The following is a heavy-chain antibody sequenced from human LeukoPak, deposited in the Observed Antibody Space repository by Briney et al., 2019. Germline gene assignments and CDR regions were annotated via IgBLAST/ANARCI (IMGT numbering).Heavy chain of an antibody. CDR2: ISWNGDST. V-gene: IGHV3-20*04. Sequence: GGSLRLSCAASGFTFDDHAMSWVRRAPGKGLEWVSGISWNGDSTGYGDSVKGRFTTSRDNAKNFLYLQMNSLRAEDTALYFCARDKVNDFYDTTAYDYWGQGTLVTVSS. D-gene: IGHD3-22*01. CDR3: ARDKVNDFYDTTAYDY. J-gene: IGHJ4*02. CDR1: GFTFDDHA.